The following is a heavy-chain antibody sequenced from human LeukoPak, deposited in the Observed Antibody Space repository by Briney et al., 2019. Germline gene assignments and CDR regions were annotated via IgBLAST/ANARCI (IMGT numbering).Heavy chain of an antibody. CDR1: GFTFSSYA. CDR3: AKEPRYSSGWYSSFDY. D-gene: IGHD6-19*01. CDR2: VSGSGGST. J-gene: IGHJ4*02. V-gene: IGHV3-23*01. Sequence: GGSLRLSCADSGFTFSSYAMSWVRQAPGKGLEWVSAVSGSGGSTYYADSVKGRFTISRDNSKNTLYLQMNSLRAEGTAVYYCAKEPRYSSGWYSSFDYWGQGTLVTVSS.